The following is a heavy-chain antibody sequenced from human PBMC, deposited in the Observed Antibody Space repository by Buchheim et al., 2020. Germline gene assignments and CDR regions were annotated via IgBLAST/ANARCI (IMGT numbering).Heavy chain of an antibody. J-gene: IGHJ4*02. V-gene: IGHV3-7*01. CDR3: ARESIVGATPGV. Sequence: EVQLVESGGGLVQPEGSLRLSCAASGFTFSSYWMSWVRQAPGKGLEWVANIKQDGSETYYEDSVKGRFNLSRDNAKKYLSLQMNSLRAEDTAVYYCARESIVGATPGVWGQGTL. D-gene: IGHD1-26*01. CDR2: IKQDGSET. CDR1: GFTFSSYW.